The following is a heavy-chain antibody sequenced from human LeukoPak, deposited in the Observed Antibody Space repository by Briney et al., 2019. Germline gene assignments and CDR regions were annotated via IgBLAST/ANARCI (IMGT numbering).Heavy chain of an antibody. D-gene: IGHD6-6*01. CDR1: GGSFSGYY. Sequence: SETLSLTCAVYGGSFSGYYWNWIRQPPGKGLEWIGEINHSGSTNYNPSLKSRVTISVDTSKNQFSLKLSSVTAADTAVYYCARGGSSPPYYYYYMDVWGKGTTVTVSS. J-gene: IGHJ6*03. V-gene: IGHV4-34*01. CDR3: ARGGSSPPYYYYYMDV. CDR2: INHSGST.